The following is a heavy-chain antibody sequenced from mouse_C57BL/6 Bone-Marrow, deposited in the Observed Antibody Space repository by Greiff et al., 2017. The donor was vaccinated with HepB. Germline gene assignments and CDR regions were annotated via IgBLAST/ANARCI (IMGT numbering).Heavy chain of an antibody. CDR3: TTAPFFAY. J-gene: IGHJ3*01. Sequence: EVQLQQSGAELVRPGASVKLSCTASGFNIKDDYMHWVKQRPEQGLEWIGWIDPENGDTEYASKFQGKATITADTSSNTAYLQLSSLTSEDTAVYYCTTAPFFAYWGQGTLVTVSA. CDR1: GFNIKDDY. CDR2: IDPENGDT. V-gene: IGHV14-4*01.